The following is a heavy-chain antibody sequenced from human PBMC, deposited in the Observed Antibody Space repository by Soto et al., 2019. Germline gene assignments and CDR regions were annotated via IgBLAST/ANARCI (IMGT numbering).Heavy chain of an antibody. CDR3: VRLLWFGELT. J-gene: IGHJ4*02. V-gene: IGHV2-5*02. Sequence: QITLKESGPTLVKPTQTLTLTCTICGFSLSTGGVDVGWIRQPPGKALDWLALIYWDGDKRYSPSLKSRLTITKDTSKNQVVLTMTNMDPVDTATYYCVRLLWFGELTWGQGTLVTVSS. D-gene: IGHD3-10*01. CDR1: GFSLSTGGVD. CDR2: IYWDGDK.